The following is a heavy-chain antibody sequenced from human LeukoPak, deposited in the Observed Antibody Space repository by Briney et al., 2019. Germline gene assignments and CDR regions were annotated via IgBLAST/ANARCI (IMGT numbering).Heavy chain of an antibody. Sequence: PSETLSLTCTVSGGSISSGDYYWSWIRQPPGKGLEWIGYIYYSGSTYYNPSLKSRFTITVDTSKNQFSLKLSSVPAADTAVYYCAREYPGGYCSSTSCKKGYNWFDPWGQGTLVTVSS. V-gene: IGHV4-30-4*01. CDR2: IYYSGST. CDR1: GGSISSGDYY. CDR3: AREYPGGYCSSTSCKKGYNWFDP. J-gene: IGHJ5*02. D-gene: IGHD2-2*01.